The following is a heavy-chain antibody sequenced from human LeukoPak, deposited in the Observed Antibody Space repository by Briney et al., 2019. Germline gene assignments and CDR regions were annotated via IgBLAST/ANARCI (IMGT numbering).Heavy chain of an antibody. J-gene: IGHJ4*02. D-gene: IGHD5-18*01. CDR2: ISWNSGSI. Sequence: GGSLRLSCAASGFTFDDYAMHWVRQAPGKGLEWVSGISWNSGSIGYADSVKGRFTISRDNAKNSLYLQMNSLRAEDTALYYCAKDLCPDTAGGHDYWGQGTLVTVSS. V-gene: IGHV3-9*01. CDR1: GFTFDDYA. CDR3: AKDLCPDTAGGHDY.